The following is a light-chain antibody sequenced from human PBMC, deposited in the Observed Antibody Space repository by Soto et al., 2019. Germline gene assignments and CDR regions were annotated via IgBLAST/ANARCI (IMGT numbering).Light chain of an antibody. CDR3: SSYAGNNNLV. CDR2: EVT. J-gene: IGLJ3*02. V-gene: IGLV2-8*01. Sequence: QSVLTQPPSATGSPGQSVTISCTGTTSDVGKYNYVSWYQQHPGKAPKVMIYEVTNRPSGVPDRFSGSKSGNTASLTVSGLQTEDEADYYCSSYAGNNNLVFGGGTKLTVL. CDR1: TSDVGKYNY.